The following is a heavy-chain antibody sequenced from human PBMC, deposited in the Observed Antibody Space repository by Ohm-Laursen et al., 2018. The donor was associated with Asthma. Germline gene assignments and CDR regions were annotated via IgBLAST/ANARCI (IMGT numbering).Heavy chain of an antibody. J-gene: IGHJ3*02. V-gene: IGHV3-7*01. Sequence: SLRLSCAASGLPFSNFWMSWVRQAPGKGLEWVANIYPDGGEKYYVDSVKGRFTISRDNAKNSLYLQMNSLGAEDTAVYYCAKDGYYDSSGYYTTGAFDIWGQGTMVTVSS. CDR1: GLPFSNFW. CDR3: AKDGYYDSSGYYTTGAFDI. CDR2: IYPDGGEK. D-gene: IGHD3-22*01.